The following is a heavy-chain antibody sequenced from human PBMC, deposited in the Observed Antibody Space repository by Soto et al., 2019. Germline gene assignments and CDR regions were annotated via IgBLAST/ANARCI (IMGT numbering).Heavy chain of an antibody. CDR3: SLGYCSSTSCHLLHSFDY. CDR2: IIPIFGTA. V-gene: IGHV1-69*01. Sequence: QVQLVQSGAEVKKPGSSVKVSCKASGGTFSSYAISWVRQAPGQGLEWMGGIIPIFGTANYAQKFQGRVTVTADESTSTAYMELSSLRSEDTAVYYCSLGYCSSTSCHLLHSFDYWGQGTLVTVSS. CDR1: GGTFSSYA. D-gene: IGHD2-2*01. J-gene: IGHJ4*02.